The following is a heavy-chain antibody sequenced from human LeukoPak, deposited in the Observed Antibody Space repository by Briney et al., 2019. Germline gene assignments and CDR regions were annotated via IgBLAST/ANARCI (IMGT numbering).Heavy chain of an antibody. V-gene: IGHV3-30*02. Sequence: PGGSLRLSCAASGFTFSSYGMHWVRQAPGKGLEGVAFIRYDGSNKYYADSVKGRFTISRDNAKNSLYLQMNSLRAEDTAVYYCARERQQLVQFHYYYYYMDVWGKGTTVTVSS. CDR2: IRYDGSNK. J-gene: IGHJ6*03. D-gene: IGHD6-13*01. CDR1: GFTFSSYG. CDR3: ARERQQLVQFHYYYYYMDV.